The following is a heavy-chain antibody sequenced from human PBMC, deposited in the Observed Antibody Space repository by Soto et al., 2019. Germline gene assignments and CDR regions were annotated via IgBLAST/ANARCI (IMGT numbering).Heavy chain of an antibody. Sequence: GGSLRLSCAGSGFNFSRYEMNWFRQAPGNGLEWVSYISSSSTLYYAESVKGRFTISRDNAKNSLYLQMNSLRADDTAVYYCARGGSGSYFWYFDLWGRGTLVTVSS. V-gene: IGHV3-48*03. CDR3: ARGGSGSYFWYFDL. J-gene: IGHJ2*01. CDR2: ISSSSTL. D-gene: IGHD1-26*01. CDR1: GFNFSRYE.